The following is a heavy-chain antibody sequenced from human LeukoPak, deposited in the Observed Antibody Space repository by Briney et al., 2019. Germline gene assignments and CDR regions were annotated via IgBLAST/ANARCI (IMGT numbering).Heavy chain of an antibody. CDR3: ARFMVRGVIITGNDY. V-gene: IGHV3-7*01. CDR1: GFTFSRYW. J-gene: IGHJ4*02. D-gene: IGHD3-10*01. Sequence: GGSLRLSCAASGFTFSRYWMSWVRQAPGKGLEWVANIKQDGSEKYYVDSVKGRFTISRDNAKNSLYLQMNSLRAEDTAVYYCARFMVRGVIITGNDYWGQGTLVTVSS. CDR2: IKQDGSEK.